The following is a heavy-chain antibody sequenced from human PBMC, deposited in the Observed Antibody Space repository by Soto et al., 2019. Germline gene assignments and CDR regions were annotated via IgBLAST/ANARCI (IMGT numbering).Heavy chain of an antibody. V-gene: IGHV1-69*13. D-gene: IGHD5-18*01. CDR3: ARGGYSYGSRSIDY. CDR1: GGPFSSYA. Sequence: SVKVCFKASGGPFSSYAISLVRQAPGQGLEWMGGIIPIFGTANYAQKFQGRVTITADESTSTAYMELSSLRSEDTAVYYCARGGYSYGSRSIDYWGQGTLVTVSS. J-gene: IGHJ4*02. CDR2: IIPIFGTA.